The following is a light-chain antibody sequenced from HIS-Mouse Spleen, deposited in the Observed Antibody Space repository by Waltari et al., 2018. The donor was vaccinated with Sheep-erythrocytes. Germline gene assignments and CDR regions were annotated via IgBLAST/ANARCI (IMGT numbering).Light chain of an antibody. Sequence: QSVLTQPPSVSGAPGQRVTISCTGSSSTIGAGYDVHWYQQLPGTAPKLLIYGNSNRPSGVPDRFSGSKSGNTASLTISGLQAEDEADYYCCSYAGSYNHVFATGTKVTVL. CDR2: GNS. V-gene: IGLV1-40*01. J-gene: IGLJ1*01. CDR3: CSYAGSYNHV. CDR1: SSTIGAGYD.